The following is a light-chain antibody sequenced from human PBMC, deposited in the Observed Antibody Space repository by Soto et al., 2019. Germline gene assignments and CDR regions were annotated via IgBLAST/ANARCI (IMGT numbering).Light chain of an antibody. CDR2: EVF. V-gene: IGLV2-8*01. CDR1: SNGIGAYNY. CDR3: SSYAGRETGV. J-gene: IGLJ1*01. Sequence: SLACSESGSPWQSVPKSYNGASNGIGAYNYVSWYQQYPGKAPKLIIYEVFRRPSGVPDRFSGSKSGNTASLTVSGLQPEDEADYYCSSYAGRETGVFGTGTKVTVL.